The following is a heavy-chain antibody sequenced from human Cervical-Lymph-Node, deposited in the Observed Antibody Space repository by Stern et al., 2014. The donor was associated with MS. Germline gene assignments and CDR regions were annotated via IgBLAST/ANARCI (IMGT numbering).Heavy chain of an antibody. Sequence: QVQLVESGGGVVQPGGSLSLSCVASGFTFSTYAMHWVRLAPGQGLEWVAFVSYDGSQKNSTGSVKARFAISRDNSKNTLYLHMNSLRDEDAAVYFCARGGRGVGLEYWGQGALVTVSS. CDR2: VSYDGSQK. CDR1: GFTFSTYA. CDR3: ARGGRGVGLEY. D-gene: IGHD3-10*01. J-gene: IGHJ4*02. V-gene: IGHV3-30*09.